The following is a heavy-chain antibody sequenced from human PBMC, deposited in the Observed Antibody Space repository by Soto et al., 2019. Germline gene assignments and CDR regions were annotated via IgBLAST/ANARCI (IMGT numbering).Heavy chain of an antibody. V-gene: IGHV4-31*03. D-gene: IGHD3-3*01. CDR2: IYYSGST. CDR1: GGSISSGGYY. J-gene: IGHJ5*02. Sequence: PSETLSLTCTVSGGSISSGGYYWSWIRQHPGKGLEWIGYIYYSGSTYYNPSLKSRVTISVDTSKNQFSLKLSSVTAADTAVYYCARGADFWSGYYEGPYWFDPWGQGTLVTVSS. CDR3: ARGADFWSGYYEGPYWFDP.